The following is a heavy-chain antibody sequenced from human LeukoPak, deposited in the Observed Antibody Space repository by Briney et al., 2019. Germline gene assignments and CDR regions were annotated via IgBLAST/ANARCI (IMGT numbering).Heavy chain of an antibody. CDR1: GFTVSNNY. D-gene: IGHD1-26*01. V-gene: IGHV3-53*01. CDR2: IHIGGDT. Sequence: GGSLRLSCAASGFTVSNNYMTWVRQAPGKGLAWVSVIHIGGDTYYADSVKGRFTISRDNSKNTLYLQMNSLRVEDTAVYYCARDLVGATVPDWGQGTLVTVSS. CDR3: ARDLVGATVPD. J-gene: IGHJ4*02.